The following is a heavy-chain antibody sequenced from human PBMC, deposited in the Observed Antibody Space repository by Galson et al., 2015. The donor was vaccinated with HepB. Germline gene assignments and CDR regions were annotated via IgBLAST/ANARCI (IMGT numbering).Heavy chain of an antibody. J-gene: IGHJ4*02. Sequence: PALVKPTQTLTLTCTFSGFSLSTSGVGVGWIRQPPGKALEWLALIYWDDDKRYSPSLKSRLTITKDTSKNQVVLTMTNMDPVDTATYYCAHRAYYGSGSTFDYWGQGTLVTVSS. CDR2: IYWDDDK. CDR1: GFSLSTSGVG. D-gene: IGHD3-10*01. CDR3: AHRAYYGSGSTFDY. V-gene: IGHV2-5*02.